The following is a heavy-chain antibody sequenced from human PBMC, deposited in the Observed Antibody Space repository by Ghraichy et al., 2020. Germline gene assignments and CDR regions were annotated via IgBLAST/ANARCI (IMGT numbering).Heavy chain of an antibody. CDR3: ARGGRAVPGRWIDP. CDR2: INHSGST. Sequence: SETLSLTCAVYGGSFSDYYWSWIRQPPGKGLEWIGEINHSGSTNYNPSLKSRVTISVDTSKNQFSLKLSSVTAADTAVYYCARGGRAVPGRWIDPWGHGTLATVSS. CDR1: GGSFSDYY. V-gene: IGHV4-34*01. J-gene: IGHJ5*02. D-gene: IGHD1-14*01.